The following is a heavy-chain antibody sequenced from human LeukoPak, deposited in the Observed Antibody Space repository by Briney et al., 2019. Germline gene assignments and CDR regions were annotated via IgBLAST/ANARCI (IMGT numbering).Heavy chain of an antibody. V-gene: IGHV5-51*01. CDR3: ARRYGGYYYNFDY. CDR1: GYIFSNYW. D-gene: IGHD1-26*01. Sequence: GESLKISCKGSGYIFSNYWIGWVRQMPGKGLELMGIIYPGDSDTRYSPSFQGQVTISADKSISTAYLQWSSLQASDTAMYYCARRYGGYYYNFDYWGQGTLVTVSS. J-gene: IGHJ4*02. CDR2: IYPGDSDT.